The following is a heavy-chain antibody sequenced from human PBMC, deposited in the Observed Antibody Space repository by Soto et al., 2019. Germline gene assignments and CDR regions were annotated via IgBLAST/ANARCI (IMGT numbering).Heavy chain of an antibody. CDR1: GDSVSSNSAA. V-gene: IGHV6-1*01. D-gene: IGHD1-7*01. Sequence: QVQLQQSGPGLVRPSQTLSLTCAISGDSVSSNSAAWNWIRQTPSRGLEWLGRTYYRSRWYNDYAVSGRSRINVNPDTSKNQFSLHLNSVTPADTAVYYCAGTTSLQWYYMDVWDKGTTVTVSS. CDR3: AGTTSLQWYYMDV. J-gene: IGHJ6*03. CDR2: TYYRSRWYN.